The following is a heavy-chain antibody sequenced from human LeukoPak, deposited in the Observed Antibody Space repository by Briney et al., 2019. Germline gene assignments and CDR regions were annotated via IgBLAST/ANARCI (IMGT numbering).Heavy chain of an antibody. CDR1: GYTFTSYY. CDR3: ARDSAAAGTFDY. D-gene: IGHD6-13*01. J-gene: IGHJ4*02. Sequence: ASVKVSCKASGYTFTSYYMHWVRQAPGQGLEWMGIINPSGGSTSYAQRFQGRVTMTRDTSTSTVYMELSSLRSEDTAVYYCARDSAAAGTFDYWGQGTLVTVSS. CDR2: INPSGGST. V-gene: IGHV1-46*01.